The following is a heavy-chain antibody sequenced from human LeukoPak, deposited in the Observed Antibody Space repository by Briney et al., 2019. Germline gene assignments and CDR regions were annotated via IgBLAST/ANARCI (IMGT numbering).Heavy chain of an antibody. Sequence: GGSLRLSCAASGFTFSSYGMHWVRQAPGKGPEWVAVIWYDGSNKYYADSVKGRFTISRDNSKNTLYLQMNSLRAGDTAVYYCAKTGLTYYDFWSGYFGFDYCGQGTLVTVSS. D-gene: IGHD3-3*01. CDR1: GFTFSSYG. V-gene: IGHV3-33*06. J-gene: IGHJ4*02. CDR3: AKTGLTYYDFWSGYFGFDY. CDR2: IWYDGSNK.